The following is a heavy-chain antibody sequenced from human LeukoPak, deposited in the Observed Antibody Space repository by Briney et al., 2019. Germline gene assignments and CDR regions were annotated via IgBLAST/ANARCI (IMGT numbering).Heavy chain of an antibody. CDR2: IWYDGSNR. CDR1: GFTFRGNG. CDR3: ARDQGTSVTAMVGGHFDY. D-gene: IGHD4-17*01. Sequence: GRSLRLSCAASGFTFRGNGMHWVRQAPGKGLEWAAIIWYDGSNRYYADSVKGRFTISRDNSKNTLFLRMNSLTAEDTAVYYCARDQGTSVTAMVGGHFDYWGPGTLVTVSS. J-gene: IGHJ4*02. V-gene: IGHV3-33*01.